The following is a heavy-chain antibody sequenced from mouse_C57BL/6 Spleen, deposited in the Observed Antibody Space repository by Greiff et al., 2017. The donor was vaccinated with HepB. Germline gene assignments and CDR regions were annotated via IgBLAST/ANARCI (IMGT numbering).Heavy chain of an antibody. CDR2: IDPENGDT. J-gene: IGHJ2*01. CDR3: TTKSNYDDY. CDR1: GFNIKDDY. Sequence: EVQLQQSGAELVRPGASVKLSCTASGFNIKDDYMHWVKQRPEQGLEWIGWIDPENGDTEYASKFQGKATITADTSSNTAYLQLSSLTSEDTAVYHCTTKSNYDDYWGQGTTLTVSS. V-gene: IGHV14-4*01. D-gene: IGHD5-1*01.